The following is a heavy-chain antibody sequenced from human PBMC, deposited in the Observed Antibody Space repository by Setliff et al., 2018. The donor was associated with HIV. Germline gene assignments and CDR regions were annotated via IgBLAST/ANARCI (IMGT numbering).Heavy chain of an antibody. D-gene: IGHD3-16*01. CDR3: ARTRALTYAIDY. CDR1: GFIFKNYD. J-gene: IGHJ4*02. Sequence: GGSLRLSCAASGFIFKNYDMNWVRQAPGKGLEWVSFISISGFTIHYGDSVKGRFTVSRDNTRNSLSLQLNSLQAEDTAIYYCARTRALTYAIDYWGQGMLVTVSS. CDR2: ISISGFTI. V-gene: IGHV3-48*03.